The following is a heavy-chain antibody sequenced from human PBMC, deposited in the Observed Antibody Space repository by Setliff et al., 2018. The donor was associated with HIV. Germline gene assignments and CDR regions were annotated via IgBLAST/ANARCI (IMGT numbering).Heavy chain of an antibody. CDR1: RSYISGSYY. CDR2: IYYSGST. CDR3: ATFGAKDAFDI. J-gene: IGHJ3*02. V-gene: IGHV4-30-4*08. D-gene: IGHD1-26*01. Sequence: SETLSLTCAVSRSYISGSYYWAWIRQPPGKGLEWIDYIYYSGSTYYNPSLKSRVTISVDTSKNQFSVKLSSVTAADTAVYYCATFGAKDAFDIWGQGTMVTVSS.